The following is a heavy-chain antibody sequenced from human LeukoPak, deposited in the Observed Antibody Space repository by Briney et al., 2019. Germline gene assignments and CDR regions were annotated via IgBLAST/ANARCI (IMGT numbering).Heavy chain of an antibody. J-gene: IGHJ4*02. CDR1: GFTFISYA. D-gene: IGHD3-10*01. CDR2: ISGSGGST. Sequence: PGGSLRLSCAASGFTFISYAMSWVRQAPGKGLECVSAISGSGGSTYYADSVKGRFTISRDNSKNTLYLQMNSLRAEDTAVYYCAKGTMVRGVIYDYWGQGTLVTVSS. CDR3: AKGTMVRGVIYDY. V-gene: IGHV3-23*01.